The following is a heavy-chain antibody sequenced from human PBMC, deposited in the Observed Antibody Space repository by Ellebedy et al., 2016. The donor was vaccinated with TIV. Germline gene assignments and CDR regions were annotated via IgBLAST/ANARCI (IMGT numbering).Heavy chain of an antibody. CDR3: ARGRNRGLYFDF. CDR2: INYSGSS. J-gene: IGHJ4*02. CDR1: GGSITSAGYY. Sequence: SETLSLTXTVSGGSITSAGYYWTWIRQPPGKGLDWIGYINYSGSSDYPPSLKSRATISIDTSQNQFSLRLTSVTAADTAVYYCARGRNRGLYFDFWGQGSRVTVSP. D-gene: IGHD2-21*01. V-gene: IGHV4-31*03.